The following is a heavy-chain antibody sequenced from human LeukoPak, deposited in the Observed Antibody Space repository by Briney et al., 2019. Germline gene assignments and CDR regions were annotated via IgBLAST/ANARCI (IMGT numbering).Heavy chain of an antibody. D-gene: IGHD4-11*01. V-gene: IGHV3-30*02. J-gene: IGHJ6*03. CDR1: GFTFSNYG. Sequence: GGSLRLSCAASGFTFSNYGMHWVRQAPGKGLEWVAFIPYDGSNKYYADSVKGRFTISRDNSKNTLYLQMNSLRAEDTAVYYCAKSGRRYSNYGNNYYYYMDVWGKGTTVTVSS. CDR2: IPYDGSNK. CDR3: AKSGRRYSNYGNNYYYYMDV.